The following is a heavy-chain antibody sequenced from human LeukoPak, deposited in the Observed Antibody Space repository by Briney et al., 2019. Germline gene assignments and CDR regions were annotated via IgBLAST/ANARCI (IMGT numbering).Heavy chain of an antibody. D-gene: IGHD1-26*01. CDR1: GYTFTGYY. CDR3: ARSSGSQDAFDI. CDR2: INPNSGGT. V-gene: IGHV1-2*02. Sequence: ASVTVSCKASGYTFTGYYMHWVRQAPGQGLEWMGWINPNSGGTNYAQKFQGRVTMTRDTSISTAYMELSRLRSDDTAVYYCARSSGSQDAFDIWGQGTMVTVSS. J-gene: IGHJ3*02.